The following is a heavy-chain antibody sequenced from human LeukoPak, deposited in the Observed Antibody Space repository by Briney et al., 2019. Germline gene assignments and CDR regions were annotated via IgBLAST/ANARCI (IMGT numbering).Heavy chain of an antibody. CDR3: ARARWHYDILTGYHSNWFDP. CDR2: IYYSGST. Sequence: SETLSLTCTVSGGSISSSSYYWGWIRQPPGKGLEWIGSIYYSGSTYYNPSLKSRVTISVDTSKNQFSLKLSSVTAADTAVYYCARARWHYDILTGYHSNWFDPWGQGTLVTVSS. J-gene: IGHJ5*02. D-gene: IGHD3-9*01. CDR1: GGSISSSSYY. V-gene: IGHV4-39*07.